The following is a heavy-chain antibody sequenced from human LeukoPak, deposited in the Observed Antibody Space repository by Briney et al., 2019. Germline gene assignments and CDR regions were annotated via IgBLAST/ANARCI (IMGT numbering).Heavy chain of an antibody. D-gene: IGHD2-15*01. V-gene: IGHV4-38-2*02. Sequence: SETLSLTCTVSGYSISSGYYWGWIRQPPGKGLEWIGSIYHSGSTYYNLSLKSRVTISVDTSKNQFSLKLSSVTAADTAVYYCARDPRTLNCSGGSCDYHYYMDVWGKGTTVTISS. CDR2: IYHSGST. CDR1: GYSISSGYY. CDR3: ARDPRTLNCSGGSCDYHYYMDV. J-gene: IGHJ6*03.